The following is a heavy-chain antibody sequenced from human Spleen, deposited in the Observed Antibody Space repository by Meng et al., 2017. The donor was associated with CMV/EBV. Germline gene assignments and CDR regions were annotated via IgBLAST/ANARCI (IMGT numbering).Heavy chain of an antibody. D-gene: IGHD3-3*01. CDR2: IYSGGSST. Sequence: LSCAASGFTFGSYAMSWVRKAPGEGREWVSVIYSGGSSTYYAGSVKGRFTISRDNSKNTLYLQMNSLRAEDTAVYYCAKYDFWSGGDYWGQGTLVTVSS. V-gene: IGHV3-23*03. CDR3: AKYDFWSGGDY. CDR1: GFTFGSYA. J-gene: IGHJ4*02.